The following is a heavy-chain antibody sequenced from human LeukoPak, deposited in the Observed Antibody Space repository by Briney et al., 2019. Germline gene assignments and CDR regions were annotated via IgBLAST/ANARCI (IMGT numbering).Heavy chain of an antibody. CDR3: AKADIVVVPAAIGIDY. CDR2: IRYDGSNK. D-gene: IGHD2-2*02. Sequence: GGSLRLSCAASGFIFSDHYMDWVRQAPGKGLEWVAFIRYDGSNKYYADSVKGRFTISRDNSKNTLYLQMNSLRAEDTAVYYCAKADIVVVPAAIGIDYWGQGTLVTVSS. CDR1: GFIFSDHY. V-gene: IGHV3-30*02. J-gene: IGHJ4*02.